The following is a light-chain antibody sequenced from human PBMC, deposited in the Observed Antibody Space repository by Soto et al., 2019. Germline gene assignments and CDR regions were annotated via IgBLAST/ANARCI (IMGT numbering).Light chain of an antibody. V-gene: IGKV3-11*01. J-gene: IGKJ5*01. CDR1: HSVSNY. CDR2: DAS. CDR3: QQRSHWAPMT. Sequence: EGEAARHRARPCWPAGEGGTRACGVSHSVSNYLDWFQQKPGQAPRLLIYDASNRATGIPARFSGSGSGTDFTLSISSLGPEDFAVYYCQQRSHWAPMTVGGGTRLQIK.